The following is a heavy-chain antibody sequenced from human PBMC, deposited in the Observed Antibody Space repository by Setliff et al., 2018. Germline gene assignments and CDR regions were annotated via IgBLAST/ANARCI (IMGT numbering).Heavy chain of an antibody. D-gene: IGHD3-10*02. V-gene: IGHV1-2*02. Sequence: ASVKVSCKTSGYPFVGYFIYWMRQAPGQGLEWMGWINPNSGGTNYAQKFQGRVTMTRDTSLSTAYMEVRSLRSDDTAVYYCARVLFGDLFSWFDPWGQGTLVTVSS. CDR1: GYPFVGYF. CDR2: INPNSGGT. CDR3: ARVLFGDLFSWFDP. J-gene: IGHJ5*02.